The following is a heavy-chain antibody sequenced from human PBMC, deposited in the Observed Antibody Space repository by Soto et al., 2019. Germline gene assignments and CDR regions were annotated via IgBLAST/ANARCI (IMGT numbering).Heavy chain of an antibody. V-gene: IGHV5-51*01. D-gene: IGHD3-9*01. CDR2: IYPGNSET. CDR3: ARQGRTGSNWIDP. J-gene: IGHJ5*02. Sequence: PGGSLRLSCKGSGYSFTSYWIGWVRQMPGKGLEWMGIIYPGNSETAYSPSFQGQVTISADKSNSTTYLQWSSLTASDTAIYYCARQGRTGSNWIDPWGQGTLVTVSS. CDR1: GYSFTSYW.